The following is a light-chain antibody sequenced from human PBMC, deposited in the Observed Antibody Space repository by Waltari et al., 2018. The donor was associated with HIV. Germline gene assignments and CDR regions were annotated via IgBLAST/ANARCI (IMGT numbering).Light chain of an antibody. CDR1: QTISVW. Sequence: DIQMNQSPSTLSASVGDRVTITCRASQTISVWLAWYQQKPGKAPKLLIYKASSLESGVPSRFSGSGSGTEFTLTISSLHPDDFATYYCQQYSRPMYTFGQGTKLEIK. CDR2: KAS. V-gene: IGKV1-5*03. CDR3: QQYSRPMYT. J-gene: IGKJ2*01.